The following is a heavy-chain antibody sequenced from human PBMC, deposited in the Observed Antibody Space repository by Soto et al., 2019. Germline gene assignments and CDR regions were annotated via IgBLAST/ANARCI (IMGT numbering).Heavy chain of an antibody. V-gene: IGHV4-38-2*01. CDR1: GYSISSGYY. Sequence: PSETLSLTCAVSGYSISSGYYWGWIRQPPGKGLEWIGSIYHSGSTYYNPSLKSRVTISVDTSKNQFSLKLSYVTAADTAVYYCARADGTTVYDYWGQGTLVTVSS. CDR2: IYHSGST. D-gene: IGHD4-17*01. J-gene: IGHJ4*02. CDR3: ARADGTTVYDY.